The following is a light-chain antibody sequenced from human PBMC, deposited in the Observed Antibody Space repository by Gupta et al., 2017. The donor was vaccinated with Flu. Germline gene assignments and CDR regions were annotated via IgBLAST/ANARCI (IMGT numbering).Light chain of an antibody. Sequence: TLSVSPGERATLYCRASQSMSNHIDWYQQKPGQAHRLHIYDASTRATGIPARFSGGGSGSECTLTISSLKSEDFAFDYCQRYNNGPPWTFGQGTKVDIK. CDR3: QRYNNGPPWT. V-gene: IGKV3-15*01. CDR1: QSMSNH. J-gene: IGKJ1*01. CDR2: DAS.